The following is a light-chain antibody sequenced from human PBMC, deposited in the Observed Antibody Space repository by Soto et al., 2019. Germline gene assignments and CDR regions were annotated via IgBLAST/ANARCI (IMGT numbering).Light chain of an antibody. CDR1: QSVGSD. CDR3: QHYDNWPPYT. Sequence: TVMTQSPATLSVSPGERATLSCRASQSVGSDLAWYQQKPGQAPRLLIYSASTRATGIPARFSGSGSGTAFTLTISSLQSEDFAVYYCQHYDNWPPYTLGQGTKLEIK. CDR2: SAS. J-gene: IGKJ2*01. V-gene: IGKV3-15*01.